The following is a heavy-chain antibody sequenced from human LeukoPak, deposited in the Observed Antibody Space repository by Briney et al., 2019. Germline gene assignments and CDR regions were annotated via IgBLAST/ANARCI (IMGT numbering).Heavy chain of an antibody. Sequence: PGGSLRLSCAASGFTFRSYWMHWVRQAPGQGLVWVARLNGDGSTTTYVDSVKGRFTISRDNAKNTMYLQMNSLRAEDTAVHYCARSAGYGPDDWGQGTLVTVSS. CDR3: ARSAGYGPDD. CDR1: GFTFRSYW. V-gene: IGHV3-74*01. J-gene: IGHJ4*02. D-gene: IGHD4-17*01. CDR2: LNGDGSTT.